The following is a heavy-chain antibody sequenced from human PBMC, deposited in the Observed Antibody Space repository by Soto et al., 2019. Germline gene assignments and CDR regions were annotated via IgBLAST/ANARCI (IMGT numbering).Heavy chain of an antibody. J-gene: IGHJ5*02. CDR1: GFTFGSYA. D-gene: IGHD2-8*02. V-gene: IGHV3-23*01. Sequence: EMQLSESGGGLVQPGGSLRLSCAASGFTFGSYAMSWVRQAPGKGLEWVSAISGGGSGTYYADYVKGRFTISRDNSKKTLFLQMNSLRVDDTAIYYCAKDPKSTVRFYWFDPWGQGTLVTVSS. CDR2: ISGGGSGT. CDR3: AKDPKSTVRFYWFDP.